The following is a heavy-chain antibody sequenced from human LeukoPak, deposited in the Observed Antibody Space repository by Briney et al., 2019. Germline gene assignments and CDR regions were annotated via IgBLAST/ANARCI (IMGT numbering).Heavy chain of an antibody. CDR2: IYYSGST. Sequence: SQTLSLTCTVSGGSISSGDYYWSWIRQPPGKGLEWIGYIYYSGSTYYNPSLKSRVTISVDTSKNQFSLKLSSVTAADTAVYYCARGLYYYDSSGPGLDDAFDIWGQGTMVTVSS. J-gene: IGHJ3*02. CDR3: ARGLYYYDSSGPGLDDAFDI. D-gene: IGHD3-22*01. CDR1: GGSISSGDYY. V-gene: IGHV4-30-4*01.